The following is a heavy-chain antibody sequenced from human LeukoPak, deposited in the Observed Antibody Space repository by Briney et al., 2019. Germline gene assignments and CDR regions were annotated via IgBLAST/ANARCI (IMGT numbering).Heavy chain of an antibody. Sequence: TSETLSLTCTVSGGSISSYYWSWIRQPPGKGLEWIGYIYYSGSTNYNPSLKSRVTISVDTSKNQFSLKLSSVTAADTAVYYCARGCILGAFDIWGQGTMVTVSS. CDR3: ARGCILGAFDI. CDR1: GGSISSYY. J-gene: IGHJ3*02. CDR2: IYYSGST. D-gene: IGHD2-8*01. V-gene: IGHV4-59*01.